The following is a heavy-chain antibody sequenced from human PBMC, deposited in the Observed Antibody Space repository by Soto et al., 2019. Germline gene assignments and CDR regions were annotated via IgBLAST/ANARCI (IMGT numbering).Heavy chain of an antibody. Sequence: SETLSLTCAVYGGSFSGYYWSWIRQPPGKGLEWIGEINHSGSTNYNPSLKSRVTISVDTSKNQFSLKLSSVTAADTAVYYCARGRRGQIVVVVAATPPYYYYMDVWGKGTTVTVSS. CDR2: INHSGST. D-gene: IGHD2-15*01. J-gene: IGHJ6*03. CDR3: ARGRRGQIVVVVAATPPYYYYMDV. CDR1: GGSFSGYY. V-gene: IGHV4-34*01.